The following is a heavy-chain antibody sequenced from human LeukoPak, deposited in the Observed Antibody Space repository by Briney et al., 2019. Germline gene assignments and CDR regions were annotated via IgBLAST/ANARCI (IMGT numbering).Heavy chain of an antibody. V-gene: IGHV3-74*01. J-gene: IGHJ4*02. CDR2: VIRDGSFT. Sequence: GGSLRLSCAASEFTFRSYWMHWVRQAPGKGLEWVSRVIRDGSFTNYADSVKGRFTISRDNAKNTLYLQMSSLRAEDTAVYFCVRDGDDFNFDYWGQGSLVTVSS. D-gene: IGHD5-24*01. CDR3: VRDGDDFNFDY. CDR1: EFTFRSYW.